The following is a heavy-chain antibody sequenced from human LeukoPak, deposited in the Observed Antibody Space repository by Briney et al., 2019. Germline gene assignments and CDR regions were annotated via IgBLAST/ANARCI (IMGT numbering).Heavy chain of an antibody. V-gene: IGHV3-30*18. CDR2: TSYEGSVK. CDR3: AKAGPNLRGSGTDDQYGMDV. CDR1: GFTFSVYG. Sequence: GGSPRLSCVASGFTFSVYGMHWVRQAPGKGLEWVTVTSYEGSVKYYTDSVKGRFTISRDNSKNTLYLQMNSLRAEDTAIYYCAKAGPNLRGSGTDDQYGMDVWGQGTTVTVSS. D-gene: IGHD3-10*01. J-gene: IGHJ6*02.